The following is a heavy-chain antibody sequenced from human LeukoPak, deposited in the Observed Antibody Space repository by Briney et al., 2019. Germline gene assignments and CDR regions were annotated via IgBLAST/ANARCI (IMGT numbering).Heavy chain of an antibody. CDR2: ISAYDGYT. V-gene: IGHV1-18*01. CDR3: ARDGRHRINGYGGWFDP. D-gene: IGHD4-23*01. CDR1: GYTFSNYG. J-gene: IGHJ5*02. Sequence: VASVKVSCTASGYTFSNYGINWVRQAPGQGLEWMGWISAYDGYTHYAQKFQGRVTMTTDTSTSTAYMDLRSLRSDDTAVYYCARDGRHRINGYGGWFDPWGQGTLVTVSS.